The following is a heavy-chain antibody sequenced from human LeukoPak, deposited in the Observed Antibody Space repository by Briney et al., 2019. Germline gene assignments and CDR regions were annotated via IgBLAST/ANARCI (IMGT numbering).Heavy chain of an antibody. CDR1: GYTFTSYA. D-gene: IGHD6-19*01. Sequence: ASVKVSCKASGYTFTSYAMHWVRQAPGQRLEWMGWINAGNGNTKYSQKFQGRVTITRDTSASTAYMELSSLRSEDTAVYYCARGYSSGWYPAYWGLGTLVTVSS. V-gene: IGHV1-3*01. J-gene: IGHJ4*02. CDR3: ARGYSSGWYPAY. CDR2: INAGNGNT.